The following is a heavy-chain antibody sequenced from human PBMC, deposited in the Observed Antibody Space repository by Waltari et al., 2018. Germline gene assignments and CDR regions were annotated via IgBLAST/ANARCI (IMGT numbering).Heavy chain of an antibody. J-gene: IGHJ5*02. CDR3: ARDRGRGLYLDT. D-gene: IGHD2-15*01. Sequence: QLLLQESGPGLVKPSGTLSLSCAVSGDSMSSTDCWSWVRLSPQKGLEWIGQVRGDGRTKYSRSCASRLTVSLDTSNNQFSLKLTSATAADTAVYYCARDRGRGLYLDTWGPGTLLTVSP. V-gene: IGHV4-4*02. CDR1: GDSMSSTDC. CDR2: VRGDGRT.